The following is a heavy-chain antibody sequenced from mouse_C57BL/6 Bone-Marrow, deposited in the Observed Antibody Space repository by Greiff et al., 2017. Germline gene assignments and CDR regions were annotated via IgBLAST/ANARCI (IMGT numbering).Heavy chain of an antibody. V-gene: IGHV1-26*01. CDR2: INPNNGGT. CDR1: GYTFTDYY. D-gene: IGHD1-1*01. J-gene: IGHJ4*01. CDR3: ARFHYGSSHYYAMDY. Sequence: VQLQQSGPELVKPGASVKISCKASGYTFTDYYMNWVKQSHGKSLEWIGDINPNNGGTSYNQKFKGKATLTVDKSSSTAYMECRSLTSEDSAVYDCARFHYGSSHYYAMDYWGQGTSVTVSS.